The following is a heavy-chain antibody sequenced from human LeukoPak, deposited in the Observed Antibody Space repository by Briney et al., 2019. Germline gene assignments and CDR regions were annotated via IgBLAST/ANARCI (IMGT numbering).Heavy chain of an antibody. CDR2: INHSGST. J-gene: IGHJ4*02. Sequence: NPSETLPLTCAVYGGSFSGYYWSWIRQPPGKGLEWIGEINHSGSTNYNPSLKSRVTISVDTSKNQFSLKLSSVTAADTAVYYCARGRRNVDIVATILSSSSPYSSSWYFDYWGQGTLVTVSS. D-gene: IGHD5-12*01. V-gene: IGHV4-34*01. CDR1: GGSFSGYY. CDR3: ARGRRNVDIVATILSSSSPYSSSWYFDY.